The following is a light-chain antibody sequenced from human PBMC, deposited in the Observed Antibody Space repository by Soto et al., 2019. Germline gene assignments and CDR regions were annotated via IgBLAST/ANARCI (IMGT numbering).Light chain of an antibody. CDR3: QKYNSAPLT. Sequence: DIQRTQSPSSLSASVGDRFTITCRASQGISSYLAWYQQKPGKVPKVRIYAASTLQSGVPSRFSGSGSGTDFTLTISSLQPEDAATYYCQKYNSAPLTVGGGTKVDIK. V-gene: IGKV1-27*01. CDR2: AAS. CDR1: QGISSY. J-gene: IGKJ4*01.